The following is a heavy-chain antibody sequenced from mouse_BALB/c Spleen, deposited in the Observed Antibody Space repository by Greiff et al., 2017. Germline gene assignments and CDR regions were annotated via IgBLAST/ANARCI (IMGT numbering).Heavy chain of an antibody. J-gene: IGHJ4*01. CDR1: GYTFTDYA. Sequence: QVQLQQSGPELVRPGVSVKISCKGSGYTFTDYAMHWVKQSHAKSLEWIGVISTYYGNTNYNQKFKGKATMTVDKSSSTAYMELARLTSEDSAIYYCARDYYGNYHAMDYWGKGTSVTVAS. CDR2: ISTYYGNT. D-gene: IGHD2-1*01. V-gene: IGHV1-67*01. CDR3: ARDYYGNYHAMDY.